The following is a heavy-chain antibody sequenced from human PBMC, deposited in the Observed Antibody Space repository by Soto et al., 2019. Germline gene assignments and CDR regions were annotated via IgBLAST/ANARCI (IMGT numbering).Heavy chain of an antibody. Sequence: EVQLVESGGGLVQPGGSLRLTCAASGFPFSIYSMNWVRQAPGKGLEWSSYITSDTNTIKYADSVKGRFTISRDNAKNLVYLQMNSRRDEDTAVYFCARSVEGHFDYGGQGTVVTVSS. J-gene: IGHJ4*02. CDR3: ARSVEGHFDY. CDR2: ITSDTNTI. D-gene: IGHD6-19*01. V-gene: IGHV3-48*02. CDR1: GFPFSIYS.